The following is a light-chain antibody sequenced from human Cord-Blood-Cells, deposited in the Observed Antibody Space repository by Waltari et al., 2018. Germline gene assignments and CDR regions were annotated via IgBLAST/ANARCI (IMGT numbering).Light chain of an antibody. V-gene: IGLV1-40*01. CDR3: QSYDSSLSGSV. CDR2: GNS. J-gene: IGLJ2*01. CDR1: SSNIGAGYD. Sequence: QSVLTQPPSVSGAPGQRVTISCTGSSSNIGAGYDLHWYQQLPGPAPKLLIYGNSNRPSGVPDRFSGSKSGTSASRAITGLQAEDEADYYCQSYDSSLSGSVFGGGTKLTVL.